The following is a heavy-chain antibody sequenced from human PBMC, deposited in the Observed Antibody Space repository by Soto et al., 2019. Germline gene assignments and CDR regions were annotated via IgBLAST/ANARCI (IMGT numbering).Heavy chain of an antibody. V-gene: IGHV3-21*01. D-gene: IGHD3-3*01. J-gene: IGHJ5*02. CDR3: ARDLLFGVVTTGRWFDP. CDR2: ISSSSSYI. Sequence: EVQLVESGGGLVKPGGSLRLSCAASGFTFSSYSMNWVRQAPGKGLEWVSSISSSSSYIYYADSVKGRFTISRDNAKNSLYLQMNSLRVEDTAVYYCARDLLFGVVTTGRWFDPWGQGTLVTVSS. CDR1: GFTFSSYS.